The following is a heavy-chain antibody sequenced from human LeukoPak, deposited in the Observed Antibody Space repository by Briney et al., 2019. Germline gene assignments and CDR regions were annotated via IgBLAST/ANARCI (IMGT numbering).Heavy chain of an antibody. Sequence: GGSLRLSCAASGFTFSSYGMHWVRQAPGKGLEWVANIKQDGSEKYYADSVKGRFTISRDNTKNSLYLQMNSLRADDTAVYYCSRDRRLQLWSPAGFDYWGQGTLATASS. D-gene: IGHD5-18*01. CDR1: GFTFSSYG. CDR3: SRDRRLQLWSPAGFDY. J-gene: IGHJ4*02. V-gene: IGHV3-7*01. CDR2: IKQDGSEK.